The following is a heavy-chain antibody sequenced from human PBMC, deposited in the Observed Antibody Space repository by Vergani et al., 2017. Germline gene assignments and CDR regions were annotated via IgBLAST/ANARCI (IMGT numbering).Heavy chain of an antibody. D-gene: IGHD3-10*01. CDR3: ARIPGKEYYYYYGMDV. CDR2: IYSGGST. CDR1: GFTFSSYA. V-gene: IGHV3-30*01. J-gene: IGHJ6*02. Sequence: QVQLVESGGGVVQPGRSLRLSCAASGFTFSSYAMHWVRQAPGKGLEWVAVIYSGGSTYYADSVKGRFTISRHNSKNTLYLQMNSLRAEDTAVYYCARIPGKEYYYYYGMDVWGQGTTVTVSS.